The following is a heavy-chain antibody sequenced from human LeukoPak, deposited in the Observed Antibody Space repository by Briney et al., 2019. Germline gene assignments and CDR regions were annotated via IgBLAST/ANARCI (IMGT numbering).Heavy chain of an antibody. D-gene: IGHD1-26*01. V-gene: IGHV3-23*01. CDR2: VTNAGAAT. CDR3: AKGSSAYSGSSLDS. CDR1: GFTFSSYA. J-gene: IGHJ4*02. Sequence: PGGSLRLSCAASGFTFSSYAMTWVRQAPGKGLEWVSAVTNAGAATYYADSVKGRFTISRDNSRDTLYLQMNSLRAEDTALYYCAKGSSAYSGSSLDSWGQGTLVTVSS.